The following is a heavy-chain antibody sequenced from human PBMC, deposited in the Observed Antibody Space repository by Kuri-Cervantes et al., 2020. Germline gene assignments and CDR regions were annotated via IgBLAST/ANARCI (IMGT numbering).Heavy chain of an antibody. CDR2: ISSSGSTI. J-gene: IGHJ6*02. V-gene: IGHV3-11*04. CDR1: GFTFSDYY. CDR3: ARVAYGMDV. Sequence: GEPLKISCAASGFTFSDYYMSWIRQAPGKGLEWVSYISSSGSTIYYADSVKGRFTISRDNAKNTLYLQMNSLRAEDTAVYYCARVAYGMDVWGQGTTVTVSS.